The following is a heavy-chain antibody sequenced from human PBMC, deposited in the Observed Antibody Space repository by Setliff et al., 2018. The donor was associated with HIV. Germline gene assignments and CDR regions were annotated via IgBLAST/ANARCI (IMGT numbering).Heavy chain of an antibody. J-gene: IGHJ4*02. V-gene: IGHV3-11*01. CDR3: ASARAYNSRTLFDY. Sequence: PGGSLRLSCTASGLTFNDYYMAWIRQAPGKGLEWVSYISPSDSEIDYAHSVRGRFTISRDNAKNSLYLQMNSLRAEDTAIYYCASARAYNSRTLFDYWGQGTLVTVSS. CDR2: ISPSDSEI. D-gene: IGHD6-13*01. CDR1: GLTFNDYY.